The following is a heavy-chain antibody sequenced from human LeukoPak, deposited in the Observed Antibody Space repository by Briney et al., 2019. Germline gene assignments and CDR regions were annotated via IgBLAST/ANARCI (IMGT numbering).Heavy chain of an antibody. D-gene: IGHD5-18*01. CDR1: KFTFMNYA. Sequence: GGSLRLSCTASKFTFMNYAMHWVRQAPGKGLEWVASINPDGNKKYSADSVKGRFTISRDNAENSLYLQMNSLRVEDTAFYYCARDLAYSRLDYWGQGMLVTVSS. CDR2: INPDGNKK. J-gene: IGHJ4*02. V-gene: IGHV3-7*01. CDR3: ARDLAYSRLDY.